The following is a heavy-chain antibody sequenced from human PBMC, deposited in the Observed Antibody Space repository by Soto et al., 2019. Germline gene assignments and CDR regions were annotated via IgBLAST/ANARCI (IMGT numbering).Heavy chain of an antibody. CDR2: INHSGST. V-gene: IGHV4-34*01. CDR1: GVSFSGYY. J-gene: IGHJ5*02. Sequence: SETLSLTCAVYGVSFSGYYWSWIRQPPGKRLKWIGEINHSGSTNYNPSLESRVTISVDTSMNQFSLKLSSVTAADTAVYYCARTWLDPWGQGTLVTVSS. CDR3: ARTWLDP.